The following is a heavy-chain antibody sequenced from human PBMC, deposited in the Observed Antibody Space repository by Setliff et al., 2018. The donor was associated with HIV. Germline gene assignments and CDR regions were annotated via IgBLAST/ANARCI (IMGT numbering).Heavy chain of an antibody. V-gene: IGHV3-74*01. CDR3: ARVLADELNLTGFDVFDL. Sequence: GGSLRLSCAASGFAVGNDWVHWVRQAPGKGLVWVSRINVDGTFTGYADSVKGRFTISRDNSKNTVYLQMNSLRPEDTAVYYCARVLADELNLTGFDVFDLWGQGTMVTVSS. CDR2: INVDGTFT. J-gene: IGHJ3*01. CDR1: GFAVGNDW. D-gene: IGHD3-10*01.